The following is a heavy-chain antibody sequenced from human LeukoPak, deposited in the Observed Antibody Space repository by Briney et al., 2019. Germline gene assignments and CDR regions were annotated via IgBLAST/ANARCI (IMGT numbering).Heavy chain of an antibody. CDR2: INPSGGST. V-gene: IGHV1-46*01. Sequence: ASVKVSCKASGYTFTSYYMHWVRQAPGQGLEWMGIINPSGGSTSCAQKFQGRVTMTRDTSTSTVYMELSSLRSEDTAVYYCASAVAGMGDYFDYWGQGTLVTVSS. CDR1: GYTFTSYY. CDR3: ASAVAGMGDYFDY. D-gene: IGHD6-19*01. J-gene: IGHJ4*02.